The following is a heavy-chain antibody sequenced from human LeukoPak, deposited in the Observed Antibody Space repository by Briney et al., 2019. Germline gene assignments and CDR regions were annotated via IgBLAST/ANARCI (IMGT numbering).Heavy chain of an antibody. CDR1: GFTISSYW. D-gene: IGHD2-2*01. CDR3: AVHSYCTSTSCYPKD. Sequence: GGSLRLSCAASGFTISSYWMSWVRQAPGKGLEWVANIKPDGSDKYYLDSVKGRFTISGDNAKNSLYLQVNSLRAEDTAVYYCAVHSYCTSTSCYPKDWGQGTLVTVSS. V-gene: IGHV3-7*01. CDR2: IKPDGSDK. J-gene: IGHJ4*02.